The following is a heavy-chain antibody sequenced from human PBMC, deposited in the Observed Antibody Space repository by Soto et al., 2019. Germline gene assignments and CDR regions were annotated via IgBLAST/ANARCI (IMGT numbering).Heavy chain of an antibody. CDR2: INPNSGGT. Sequence: QVQLVQSGAEVKKPGSSVKVSCKASGGTFSSYAISWVRQAPGQGLEWMGGINPNSGGTNYAQKFQGRVTMTRDTSISTAYMELSRLRSDDTAVYYCARGIVVVPLFWGQGTLVTVSS. V-gene: IGHV1-2*02. CDR1: GGTFSSYA. J-gene: IGHJ4*02. CDR3: ARGIVVVPLF. D-gene: IGHD2-2*01.